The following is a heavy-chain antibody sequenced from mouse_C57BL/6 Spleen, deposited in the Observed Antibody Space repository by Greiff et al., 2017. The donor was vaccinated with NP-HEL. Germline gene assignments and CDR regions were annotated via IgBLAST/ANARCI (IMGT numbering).Heavy chain of an antibody. J-gene: IGHJ4*01. V-gene: IGHV1-19*01. CDR3: AREGIWRYAMDY. Sequence: EVQLQQSGPVLVKPGASVKMSCKASGYTFTDYNMNWVKQSHGKSLEWIGVFNPYNGGTSYNQKFKGKATLTVDKSSSTAYMELNSLTSEDSAVYYCAREGIWRYAMDYWGQGTSVTVSS. CDR2: FNPYNGGT. CDR1: GYTFTDYN.